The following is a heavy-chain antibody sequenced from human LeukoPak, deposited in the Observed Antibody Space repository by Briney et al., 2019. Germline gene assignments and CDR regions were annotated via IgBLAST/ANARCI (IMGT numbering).Heavy chain of an antibody. J-gene: IGHJ4*02. V-gene: IGHV4-39*01. D-gene: IGHD2-21*02. CDR3: ARQNIVVVTANHFDY. CDR1: GGSIRSSSYY. Sequence: SETLSLTCTVSGGSIRSSSYYWGWIRQPAGKGLEWLGSIYFTGSTYYNPPLKSRVTISVDTSKNQFPLKLRSVTAADTALYYCARQNIVVVTANHFDYWGQGTLVTVSS. CDR2: IYFTGST.